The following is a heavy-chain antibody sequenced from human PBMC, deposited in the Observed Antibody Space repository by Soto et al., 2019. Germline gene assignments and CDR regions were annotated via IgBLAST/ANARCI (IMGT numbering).Heavy chain of an antibody. D-gene: IGHD3-16*01. CDR3: ARDEYNYNYSGLDY. J-gene: IGHJ4*02. V-gene: IGHV4-34*01. CDR2: IDHSGFT. CDR1: GGSFRGYY. Sequence: SETLSLTCAVYGGSFRGYYWTWIRQPPGKGLEWIGEIDHSGFTNSNPSLKSRVTISVDTSKNQFSLKLASVTAADTAVYYCARDEYNYNYSGLDYWGQGTLVTVSS.